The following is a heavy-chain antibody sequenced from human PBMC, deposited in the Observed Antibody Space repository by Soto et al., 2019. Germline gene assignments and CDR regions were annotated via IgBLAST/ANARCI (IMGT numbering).Heavy chain of an antibody. V-gene: IGHV4-4*02. CDR1: GDSVSSSHG. D-gene: IGHD7-27*01. J-gene: IGHJ4*02. CDR3: ARVFYGAETGRIYFDS. CDR2: IYDNEGT. Sequence: QVQLQESGPGLVKPSGTLSLTCAVSGDSVSSSHGWSWVRQPPGKVLDWIGEIYDNEGTTYNSSLKSRFTISLDNYRNQQSLSLASVCAADTAIYDCARVFYGAETGRIYFDSRGQGTLVTVSS.